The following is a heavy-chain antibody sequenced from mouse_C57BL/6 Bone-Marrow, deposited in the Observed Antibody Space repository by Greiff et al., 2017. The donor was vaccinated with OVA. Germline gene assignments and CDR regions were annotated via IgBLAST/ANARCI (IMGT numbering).Heavy chain of an antibody. Sequence: VKLMESGAELVKPGASVKISCKASGYAFSSYWMNWVKQRPGKGLEWIGQIYPGDGDTNYNGKFKGKATLTADKSSSTAYMQLSSLTSEDSAVYFCARRGVYDGYYVSYFDVWGTGTTVTVSS. CDR1: GYAFSSYW. D-gene: IGHD2-3*01. CDR3: ARRGVYDGYYVSYFDV. CDR2: IYPGDGDT. J-gene: IGHJ1*03. V-gene: IGHV1-80*01.